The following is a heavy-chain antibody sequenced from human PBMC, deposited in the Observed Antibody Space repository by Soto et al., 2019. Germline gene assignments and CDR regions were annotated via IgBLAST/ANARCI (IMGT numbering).Heavy chain of an antibody. J-gene: IGHJ5*02. V-gene: IGHV4-39*07. CDR2: IYYSGST. CDR1: GGSISSSSYY. Sequence: SETLSLTCTVSGGSISSSSYYWGWIRQPPGKGLEWIGSIYYSGSTYYNPSLKSRVTISVDTSKNQFSLKLSSAPAADTAVYYCGAIRVATTSQFDTWGQGTLVTVSS. D-gene: IGHD5-12*01. CDR3: GAIRVATTSQFDT.